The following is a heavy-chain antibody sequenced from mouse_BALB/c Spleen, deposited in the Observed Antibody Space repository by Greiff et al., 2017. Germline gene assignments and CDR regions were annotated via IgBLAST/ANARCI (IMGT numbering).Heavy chain of an antibody. J-gene: IGHJ3*01. CDR2: ISSGGST. CDR1: GFTFSSYA. Sequence: DVMLVESGGGLVKPGGSLKLSCAASGFTFSSYAMSWVRQTPEKRLEWVASISSGGSTYYPDSVKGRFTISRDNARNILYLQMSSLRSEDTAMYYCASYGYDVGFAYWGQGTLVTVSA. V-gene: IGHV5-6-5*01. D-gene: IGHD2-2*01. CDR3: ASYGYDVGFAY.